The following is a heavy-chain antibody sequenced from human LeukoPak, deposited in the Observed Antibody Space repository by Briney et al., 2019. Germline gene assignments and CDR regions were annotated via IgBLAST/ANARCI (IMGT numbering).Heavy chain of an antibody. CDR2: IYSSGST. CDR3: ARDLTSGSYYYYYYYGMDV. D-gene: IGHD1-26*01. CDR1: GCSISSYY. Sequence: SETLSLTCTVSGCSISSYYWSWFRQPAGKGLEWIGRIYSSGSTNYYPSLKSRVTMSVDTSKNQFSLKLSSVTAADTAVYYCARDLTSGSYYYYYYYGMDVWGQGTTVTVSS. J-gene: IGHJ6*02. V-gene: IGHV4-4*07.